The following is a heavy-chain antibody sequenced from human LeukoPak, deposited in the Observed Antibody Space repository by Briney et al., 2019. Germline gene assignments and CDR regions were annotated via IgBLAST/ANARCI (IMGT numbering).Heavy chain of an antibody. Sequence: GRSLRLSCSASRFPFSSYAMHWVGQAPGKGLEYASAISDSGGSTYYADSVKGRFTISRDNSKNTLYLQMSSLRAEDTAVYFCVRGYSFGPYGMDVWGQGTTVTVSS. CDR2: ISDSGGST. CDR3: VRGYSFGPYGMDV. D-gene: IGHD2-15*01. V-gene: IGHV3-64D*09. CDR1: RFPFSSYA. J-gene: IGHJ6*02.